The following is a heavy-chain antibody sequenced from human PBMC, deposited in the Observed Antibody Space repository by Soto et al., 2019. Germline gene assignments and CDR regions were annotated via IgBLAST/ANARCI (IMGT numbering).Heavy chain of an antibody. D-gene: IGHD4-4*01. CDR2: IFFDGRT. Sequence: SETLSLTCAVSGGSIGRFYLNWIRQPPGKELEWIGDIFFDGRTNHNPSLKSRVTISLDKSKNQFSLTLNSVTAADTAVYYCAYNGHYRIDYLGQGTLVTVSS. CDR3: AYNGHYRIDY. J-gene: IGHJ4*02. V-gene: IGHV4-59*12. CDR1: GGSIGRFY.